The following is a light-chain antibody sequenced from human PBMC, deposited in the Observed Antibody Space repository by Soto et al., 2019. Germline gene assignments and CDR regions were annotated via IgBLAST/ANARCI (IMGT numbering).Light chain of an antibody. J-gene: IGKJ2*01. CDR3: QQSYSTPRT. CDR2: AAS. V-gene: IGKV1-39*01. CDR1: QRVSTY. Sequence: DIQMTQSPSSLSASVGDRVTITCRASQRVSTYLNWYQQKPEKAPKLLIYAASSLQSGVPSRFSGSGSGTDFTLTISSLQPEDFETYYCQQSYSTPRTFGQGTKLEIK.